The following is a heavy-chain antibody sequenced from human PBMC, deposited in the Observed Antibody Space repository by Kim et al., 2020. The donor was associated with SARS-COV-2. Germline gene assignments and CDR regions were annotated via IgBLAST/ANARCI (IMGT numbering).Heavy chain of an antibody. CDR2: K. CDR3: ARYAAGEYYFDY. J-gene: IGHJ4*02. Sequence: KYYAASVKGRFTISRDNSKNTLYLQMNSLRAEDTAVYYCARYAAGEYYFDYWGQGTLVTVSS. D-gene: IGHD6-13*01. V-gene: IGHV3-30*01.